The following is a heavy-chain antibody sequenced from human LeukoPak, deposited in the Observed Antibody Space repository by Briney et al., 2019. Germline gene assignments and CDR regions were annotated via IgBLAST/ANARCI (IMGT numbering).Heavy chain of an antibody. D-gene: IGHD6-19*01. CDR1: GYTFTSYD. J-gene: IGHJ4*02. V-gene: IGHV1-8*03. Sequence: GASVKASCKASGYTFTSYDINWVRQATGQGLEWMGWMNPNSGNTGYAQKFQGRVTITRNTSISTAYMELSSLRSEDTAVYYCARGSGYSSGWTEGDYWGQGTLVTVSS. CDR2: MNPNSGNT. CDR3: ARGSGYSSGWTEGDY.